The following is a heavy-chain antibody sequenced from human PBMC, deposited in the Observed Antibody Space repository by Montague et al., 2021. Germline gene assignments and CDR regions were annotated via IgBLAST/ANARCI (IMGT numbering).Heavy chain of an antibody. V-gene: IGHV3-9*01. J-gene: IGHJ4*02. Sequence: SLRLSCAASGFTFDDYAMHWVRQAPGKGLEWVSGISRNSGNIGYADSVKGRFTISRDNAKNSLYLQMNSLRAEDTALYYCAKDETRGYSYGTPDYWGQGTLVTVSS. CDR1: GFTFDDYA. D-gene: IGHD5-18*01. CDR3: AKDETRGYSYGTPDY. CDR2: ISRNSGNI.